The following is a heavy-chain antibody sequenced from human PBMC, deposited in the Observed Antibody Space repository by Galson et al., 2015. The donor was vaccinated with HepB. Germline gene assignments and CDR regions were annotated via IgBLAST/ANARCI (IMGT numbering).Heavy chain of an antibody. V-gene: IGHV3-64*01. CDR1: GFTFSSYA. CDR3: ARSNLAVAGLDY. J-gene: IGHJ4*02. CDR2: ISSNGGST. D-gene: IGHD6-19*01. Sequence: SLRLSCAASGFTFSSYAMHWVRQAPGKGLEYVSAISSNGGSTYYANSVKGRFTISRDNSKNTLYLQMGSLRAEDMAVYYCARSNLAVAGLDYWGQGTLVTVSS.